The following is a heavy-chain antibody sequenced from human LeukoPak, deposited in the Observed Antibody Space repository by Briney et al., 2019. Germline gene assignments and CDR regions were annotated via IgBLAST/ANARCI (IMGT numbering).Heavy chain of an antibody. CDR2: MNPNSGNT. V-gene: IGHV1-8*01. CDR1: GYTFTSYD. D-gene: IGHD1-26*01. Sequence: ASVKVSCKASGYTFTSYDINWVRQATGQGLEWTGWMNPNSGNTGYAQKFQGRVTMTRNTSISTAYMELSSLRSEDTAVYYCARPPTTSNWFDPWGQGTLVTVSS. CDR3: ARPPTTSNWFDP. J-gene: IGHJ5*02.